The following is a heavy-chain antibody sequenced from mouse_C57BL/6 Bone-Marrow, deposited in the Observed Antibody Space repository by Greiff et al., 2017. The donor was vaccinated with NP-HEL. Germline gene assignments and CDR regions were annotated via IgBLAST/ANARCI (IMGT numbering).Heavy chain of an antibody. V-gene: IGHV14-4*01. CDR2: IDPENGDT. J-gene: IGHJ1*03. Sequence: VQLQQSGAELVRPGASVKLSCTASGFNIKDDYMHWVKQRPEQGLEWIGWIDPENGDTEYASKFQGQATITADTSSNTAYLQLSSLTSEDTAVYYCTLGWYFDVWGTGTTVTVSS. D-gene: IGHD4-1*01. CDR1: GFNIKDDY. CDR3: TLGWYFDV.